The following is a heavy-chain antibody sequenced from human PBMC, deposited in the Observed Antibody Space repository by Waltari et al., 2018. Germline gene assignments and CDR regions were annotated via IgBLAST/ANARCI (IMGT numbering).Heavy chain of an antibody. J-gene: IGHJ6*02. CDR2: ISYNGRNI. D-gene: IGHD3-22*01. V-gene: IGHV3-30*04. CDR3: ARDYCDRTNCHGMDV. Sequence: QVQLVESGGGVVQPGRSLRLSCAASEFTFSSYAMHWVRQAPGKGLELVAVISYNGRNIYYVDSVKGRFTISRDNSKKTLYMQMNSLRPEDTAVYYCARDYCDRTNCHGMDVWGQGTTVTVSS. CDR1: EFTFSSYA.